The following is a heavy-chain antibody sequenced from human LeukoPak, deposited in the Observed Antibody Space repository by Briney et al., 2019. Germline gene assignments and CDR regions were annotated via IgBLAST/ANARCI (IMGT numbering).Heavy chain of an antibody. V-gene: IGHV4-59*12. CDR1: GGSISSYY. J-gene: IGHJ3*02. Sequence: SETLSLTCTVSGGSISSYYWSWIRQPPGKGLEWIGYIYYSGSTNYNPSLKSRVTISLDTSKNLFSLKVNSVTAADTAVYYCASLHQVRLNVAFDIWDQGTMVTVSS. CDR3: ASLHQVRLNVAFDI. CDR2: IYYSGST. D-gene: IGHD2-2*01.